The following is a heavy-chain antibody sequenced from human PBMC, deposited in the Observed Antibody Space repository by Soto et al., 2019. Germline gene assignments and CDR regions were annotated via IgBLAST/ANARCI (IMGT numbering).Heavy chain of an antibody. Sequence: EGQLVESGGGLVQPGGSLRLSCAASGFTFSYYGMNWVRQAPGKGLEWVSYIFSSTTTIYYADSVKSRFTISRDNAKNSLYLEMNSLRDEDTAVYYCARGWGDVVHDAFDIWGRGTLVTVSS. J-gene: IGHJ3*02. V-gene: IGHV3-48*02. D-gene: IGHD3-16*01. CDR1: GFTFSYYG. CDR3: ARGWGDVVHDAFDI. CDR2: IFSSTTTI.